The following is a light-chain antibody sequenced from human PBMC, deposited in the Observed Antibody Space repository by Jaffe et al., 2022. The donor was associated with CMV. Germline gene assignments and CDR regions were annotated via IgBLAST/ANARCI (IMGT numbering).Light chain of an antibody. J-gene: IGKJ5*01. Sequence: DFVMSQSPLSLPVTPGEPASISCTSSLSLLSRDGYNYLDWYVQKPGQSPQLLIYLGSNRASGVPDRFSGSGSGTDFTLKISRVEAEDVGVYYCMQALRTLTFGQGTRLEIK. CDR1: LSLLSRDGYNY. V-gene: IGKV2-28*01. CDR2: LGS. CDR3: MQALRTLT.